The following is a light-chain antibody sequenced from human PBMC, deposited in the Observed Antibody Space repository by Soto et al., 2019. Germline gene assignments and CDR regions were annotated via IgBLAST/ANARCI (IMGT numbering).Light chain of an antibody. Sequence: QLVLTQPPPASGTPGQRVTISCSGSSSNIGSNYVYWYQQLPGTAPKLLIYRNNQRPSGVPDRFSGSKSGTSASLAVSGLRAEDEADYYCAAWDDSLGGCVFGGGTKLTVL. CDR3: AAWDDSLGGCV. V-gene: IGLV1-47*01. J-gene: IGLJ3*02. CDR2: RNN. CDR1: SSNIGSNY.